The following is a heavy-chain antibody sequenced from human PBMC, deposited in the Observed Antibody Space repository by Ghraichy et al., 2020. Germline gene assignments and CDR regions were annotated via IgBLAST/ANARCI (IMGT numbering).Heavy chain of an antibody. Sequence: MGWINPNSGNRGYAQQFQGRVTMTRDTSITTVYMELSSLRSEDTAVYYCTREPPEDYFEYWGQGTLVTVSS. CDR3: TREPPEDYFEY. D-gene: IGHD1-14*01. J-gene: IGHJ4*02. CDR2: INPNSGNR. V-gene: IGHV1-8*01.